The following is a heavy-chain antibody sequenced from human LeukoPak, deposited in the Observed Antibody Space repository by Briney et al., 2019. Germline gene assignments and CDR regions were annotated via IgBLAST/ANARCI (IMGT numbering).Heavy chain of an antibody. CDR3: VRTDSSGSRAN. V-gene: IGHV3-7*01. CDR1: GFTFSTYW. D-gene: IGHD3-22*01. CDR2: TNQDGSQK. Sequence: GGSLRLSCAASGFTFSTYWMSWVRQAPGKGLEWVANTNQDGSQKYYVDSVKGRFTISRDNAKNSLYLQMNSLRAEDTAVYYCVRTDSSGSRANWGQGTLVTVSS. J-gene: IGHJ4*02.